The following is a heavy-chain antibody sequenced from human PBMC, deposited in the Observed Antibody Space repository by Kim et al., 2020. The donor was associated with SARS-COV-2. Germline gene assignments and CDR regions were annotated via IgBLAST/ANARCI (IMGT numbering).Heavy chain of an antibody. V-gene: IGHV5-51*01. CDR1: GYSFTSYW. D-gene: IGHD1-20*01. CDR3: ATLPILTGTTADY. CDR2: IYPGDSDT. Sequence: GESLKISCKGSGYSFTSYWIGWVRQMPGKGLEWMGIIYPGDSDTRYSPSFQGHVTISADKSISTAYLQWSSLKASDTAMYYCATLPILTGTTADYWGQGTLVTVSS. J-gene: IGHJ4*02.